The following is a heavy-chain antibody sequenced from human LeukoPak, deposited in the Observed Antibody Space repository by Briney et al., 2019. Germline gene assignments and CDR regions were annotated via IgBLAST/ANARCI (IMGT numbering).Heavy chain of an antibody. J-gene: IGHJ6*03. CDR3: ARAPVVVTAIPPYYYYMDV. V-gene: IGHV1-2*02. CDR2: INPNSGGT. CDR1: GYTFTGYC. D-gene: IGHD2-21*02. Sequence: ASVKVSCKASGYTFTGYCMHWVRQAPGQGLEWMGWINPNSGGTNYAQKFQGRVTMTRDTSISTAYMELGRLRSDDTAVYYCARAPVVVTAIPPYYYYMDVWGKGTTVTVSS.